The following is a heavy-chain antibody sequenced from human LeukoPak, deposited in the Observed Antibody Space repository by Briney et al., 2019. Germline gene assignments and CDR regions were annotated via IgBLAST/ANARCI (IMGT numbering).Heavy chain of an antibody. CDR1: GFTFSSYS. J-gene: IGHJ4*02. CDR2: IYSGGST. Sequence: GGSLRLSCAASGFTFSSYSMNWVRQAPGKGLEWVSVIYSGGSTYYADSVKGRFTISRDNSKNTLYLQMNSLRAEDTAVYYCARAPGALSGIDYWGQGTLVTVSS. CDR3: ARAPGALSGIDY. V-gene: IGHV3-53*01. D-gene: IGHD1-14*01.